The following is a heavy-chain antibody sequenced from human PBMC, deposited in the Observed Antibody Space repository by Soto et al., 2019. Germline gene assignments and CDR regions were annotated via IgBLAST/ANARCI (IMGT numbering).Heavy chain of an antibody. CDR1: GYTFTSYD. Sequence: GASVKVSCKASGYTFTSYDINWVRQATGQGLEWMGWMNPNSGNTGYAQKFQGRVTMTRNTSISTAYMELSSLRSEDTAVYYCAKNRSPGGSGPNYFDYWGQGTLVTVSS. CDR3: AKNRSPGGSGPNYFDY. D-gene: IGHD6-19*01. CDR2: MNPNSGNT. J-gene: IGHJ4*01. V-gene: IGHV1-8*01.